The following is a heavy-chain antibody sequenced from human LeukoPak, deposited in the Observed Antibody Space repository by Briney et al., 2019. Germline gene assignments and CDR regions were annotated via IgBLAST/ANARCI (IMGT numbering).Heavy chain of an antibody. CDR3: ARAQGDYYDSSGYIKAHFDY. CDR2: IYYSGST. D-gene: IGHD3-22*01. CDR1: GGSISSGGYY. Sequence: SETLSLTCTVSGGSISSGGYYWSWIRRHPGKGLEWIGYIYYSGSTYYNPSLKSRVTISVDTSKNQFSLKLSSVTAADTAVYYCARAQGDYYDSSGYIKAHFDYWGQGTLVTVSS. V-gene: IGHV4-31*03. J-gene: IGHJ4*02.